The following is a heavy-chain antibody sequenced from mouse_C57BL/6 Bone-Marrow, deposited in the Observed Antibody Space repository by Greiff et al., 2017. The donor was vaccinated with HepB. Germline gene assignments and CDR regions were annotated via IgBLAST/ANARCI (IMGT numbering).Heavy chain of an antibody. CDR2: ISSGGSYT. D-gene: IGHD1-1*01. Sequence: EVHLVESGGDLVKPGGSLKLSCAASGFTFSSYGMSWVRQTPDKRLEWVATISSGGSYTYYPDSVKGRFTISRDNAKNTLYLQMSSLKSEDTAMYYCARLVYYYGSSYPCWGQGTTLTVSS. CDR3: ARLVYYYGSSYPC. CDR1: GFTFSSYG. V-gene: IGHV5-6*01. J-gene: IGHJ2*01.